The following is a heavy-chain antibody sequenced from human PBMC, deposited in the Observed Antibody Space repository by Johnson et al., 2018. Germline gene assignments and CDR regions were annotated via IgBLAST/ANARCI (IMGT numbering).Heavy chain of an antibody. CDR1: GGSITDDY. V-gene: IGHV4-59*01. D-gene: IGHD1-26*01. Sequence: QVQLQESGPGLVKPSESLSLTCAVSGGSITDDYWIWIRQPPGKGLEWIGYISYSGNTKYNPSLDSRVTISVDTSKTQFSLRLSSVTAADTAIYYCAKAVGSGYDDMDVWGKGTTVTVSS. J-gene: IGHJ6*03. CDR3: AKAVGSGYDDMDV. CDR2: ISYSGNT.